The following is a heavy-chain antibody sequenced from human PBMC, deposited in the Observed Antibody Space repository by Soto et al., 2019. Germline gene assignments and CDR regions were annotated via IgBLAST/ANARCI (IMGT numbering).Heavy chain of an antibody. J-gene: IGHJ3*02. CDR3: ARDLGMDYGDGCGGFDI. CDR2: IYYSGST. D-gene: IGHD4-17*01. V-gene: IGHV4-31*03. CDR1: GGSISRGGYY. Sequence: QVQLQESGPGLVKPSQTLSLPCTVSGGSISRGGYYWSWIRQHPGKGLEWIGYIYYSGSTYYHPSLKSRVTISVDRSKNQFSLKLSSVTAADTAVYHCARDLGMDYGDGCGGFDIWGQGTMVTVSS.